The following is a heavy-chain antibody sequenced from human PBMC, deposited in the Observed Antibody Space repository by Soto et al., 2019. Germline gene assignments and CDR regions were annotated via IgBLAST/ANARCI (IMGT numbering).Heavy chain of an antibody. J-gene: IGHJ4*02. CDR2: IYWDDDK. Sequence: QITLKESGPTLVKPTQTLTLTCTFSGFSLTTSGVTVGWIRQPPGKALEWLALIYWDDDKRYSPSLKGRLTITQDTSKNQVGLTMTTMDPVDTATYYCIHRRYASGLYYFDHWGQGTLITVSS. V-gene: IGHV2-5*02. D-gene: IGHD6-19*01. CDR3: IHRRYASGLYYFDH. CDR1: GFSLTTSGVT.